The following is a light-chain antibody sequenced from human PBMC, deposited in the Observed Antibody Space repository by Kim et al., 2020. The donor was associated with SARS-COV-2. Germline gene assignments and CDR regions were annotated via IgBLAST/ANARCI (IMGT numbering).Light chain of an antibody. V-gene: IGKV1-5*03. CDR2: EAS. J-gene: IGKJ1*01. Sequence: SSSVGERVTITCRASQSISRWLAWYQKKPGKAPKLLIYEASNLESGVPSRFSGSGSGTEFTLTVSGLQPDDFATYYCQQYDDFGTFGQGTKVDIK. CDR1: QSISRW. CDR3: QQYDDFGT.